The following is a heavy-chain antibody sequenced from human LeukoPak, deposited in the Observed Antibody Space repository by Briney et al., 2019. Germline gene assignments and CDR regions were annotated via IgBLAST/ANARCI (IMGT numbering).Heavy chain of an antibody. CDR2: ITTSGGTT. CDR1: GFTFSSSA. J-gene: IGHJ6*02. D-gene: IGHD2-2*01. V-gene: IGHV3-23*01. CDR3: AKPPDCSSTSSYPYYYYGMDV. Sequence: GGSLRLSCAASGFTFSSSAMNWVRQAPGQGLEWVSAITTSGGTTYYADSVRGRFTISRDNSKNTLYLQMNSLRAEDTAVYYCAKPPDCSSTSSYPYYYYGMDVWGQGTTVTVSS.